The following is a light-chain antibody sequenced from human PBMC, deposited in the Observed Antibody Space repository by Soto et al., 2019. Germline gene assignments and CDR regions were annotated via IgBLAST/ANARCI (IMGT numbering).Light chain of an antibody. Sequence: QSVLTQPASVSGSPGQSITISCTGTSSDVGGYNYVSWYQQHPGKAPKLMIYAVSNRPSGVSNRFSGPKSGNTATLTISGLQAEDEADYYCCSSGGSPTYVFGTGTKVTVL. J-gene: IGLJ1*01. CDR1: SSDVGGYNY. CDR3: CSSGGSPTYV. V-gene: IGLV2-14*01. CDR2: AVS.